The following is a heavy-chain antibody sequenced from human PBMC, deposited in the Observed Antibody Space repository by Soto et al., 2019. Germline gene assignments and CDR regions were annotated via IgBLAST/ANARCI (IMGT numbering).Heavy chain of an antibody. CDR3: ARDRGEYTSSWFWYFSH. D-gene: IGHD6-13*01. J-gene: IGHJ2*01. CDR1: GGSISSYY. Sequence: SETLSLTCTVSGGSISSYYWSWIRQPAGKGLEWIGRIYTSGSTNYNPSLKSRVTMSVDTSKNQFSLKLRSVTAADTAIYYCARDRGEYTSSWFWYFSHWGHGTLVTVSS. V-gene: IGHV4-4*07. CDR2: IYTSGST.